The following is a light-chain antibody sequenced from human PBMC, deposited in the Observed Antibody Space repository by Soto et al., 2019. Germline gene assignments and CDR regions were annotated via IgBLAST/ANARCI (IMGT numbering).Light chain of an antibody. CDR2: AAS. Sequence: DIQLTQSPSFLSASVGDRVTITCRASQGISSYLAWYQQKLGKAPKLLIYAASTLESGVPSRFSGSGSGTEFTLSISSLQPEDFATYYCQQLNCCTFGPGTKVDIK. J-gene: IGKJ3*01. CDR1: QGISSY. CDR3: QQLNCCT. V-gene: IGKV1-9*01.